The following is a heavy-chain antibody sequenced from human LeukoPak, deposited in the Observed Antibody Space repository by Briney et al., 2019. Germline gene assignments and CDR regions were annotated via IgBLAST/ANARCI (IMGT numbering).Heavy chain of an antibody. D-gene: IGHD3-22*01. CDR2: IYHTGST. Sequence: PSETLSLTCTVSGGSISSYYWSWIRQPPGKGLEWIGYIYHTGSTYYNRSLESRVTMSVDTSKNQFSLRLRSVTAADTARYFCARDSSGYFFLPFDYWGRGTLVTVAS. J-gene: IGHJ4*02. CDR1: GGSISSYY. CDR3: ARDSSGYFFLPFDY. V-gene: IGHV4-59*01.